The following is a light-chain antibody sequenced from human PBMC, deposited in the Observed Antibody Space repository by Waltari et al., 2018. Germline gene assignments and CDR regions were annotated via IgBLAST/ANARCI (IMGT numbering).Light chain of an antibody. CDR2: ESE. Sequence: QSVLTQPPSVSAAPGQKVTISCPGSTSNIGSTYVSWYQQLPGAAPKVFIYESEKRPSGIPDRFSGSKSGTSASLDITGLQTGDEAAYYCGAWDNNLSALVFGGGTKLTVL. CDR1: TSNIGSTY. CDR3: GAWDNNLSALV. J-gene: IGLJ2*01. V-gene: IGLV1-51*02.